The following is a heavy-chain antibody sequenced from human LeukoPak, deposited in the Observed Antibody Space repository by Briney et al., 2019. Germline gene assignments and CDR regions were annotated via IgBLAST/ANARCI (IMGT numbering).Heavy chain of an antibody. CDR1: GGSIASSSYY. Sequence: SETLSLTCTVSGGSIASSSYYWVWIRQPPGKGLEWIGSIYYTGSTNYNPSLKSRVTISVDTSKNQFSLKLSSVTAADTAVYYCARDSVLYSYYDSSGYRSSYWYFDLWGRGTLVTVSS. CDR3: ARDSVLYSYYDSSGYRSSYWYFDL. V-gene: IGHV4-39*07. D-gene: IGHD3-22*01. J-gene: IGHJ2*01. CDR2: IYYTGST.